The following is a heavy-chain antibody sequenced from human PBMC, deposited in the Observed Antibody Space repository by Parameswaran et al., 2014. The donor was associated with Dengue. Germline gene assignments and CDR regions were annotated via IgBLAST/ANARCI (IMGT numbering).Heavy chain of an antibody. CDR3: AREWHLIFGVVIGGDNWFDP. Sequence: WIRQPPGKGLEWIGEIYHSGSTNYNPSLKSRVTISVDKSKNQFSLKLSSVTAADTAVYYCAREWHLIFGVVIGGDNWFDPWGQGTLVTVSS. J-gene: IGHJ5*02. D-gene: IGHD3-3*01. CDR2: IYHSGST. V-gene: IGHV4-4*02.